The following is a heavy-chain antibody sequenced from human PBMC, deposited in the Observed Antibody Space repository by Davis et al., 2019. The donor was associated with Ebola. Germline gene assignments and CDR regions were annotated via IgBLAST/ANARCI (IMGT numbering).Heavy chain of an antibody. J-gene: IGHJ4*02. CDR1: GFTFSGYW. CDR3: AKRDGYNSDY. D-gene: IGHD5-24*01. CDR2: IKQDGSEK. Sequence: PGGSLRLSCAASGFTFSGYWMSWVRQAPGKGLEWVANIKQDGSEKYYVDSVKGRFTISRDNAKNSLYLQMNSLRAEDTAVYYCAKRDGYNSDYWGQGTLVTVSS. V-gene: IGHV3-7*03.